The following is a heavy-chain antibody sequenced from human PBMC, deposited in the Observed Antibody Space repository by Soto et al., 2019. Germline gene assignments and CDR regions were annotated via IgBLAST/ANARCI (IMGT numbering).Heavy chain of an antibody. J-gene: IGHJ4*02. Sequence: PGGSLRLSYAASGFTFSSYAMSWVRQAPGKGLEWVSAISGSGSSTYFADSVKGRFTISRDNSKNTLYLQMNSLRAEDTAQYYCASSSSWYPYYFEYWGQGTLVTVSS. V-gene: IGHV3-23*01. D-gene: IGHD6-13*01. CDR3: ASSSSWYPYYFEY. CDR1: GFTFSSYA. CDR2: ISGSGSST.